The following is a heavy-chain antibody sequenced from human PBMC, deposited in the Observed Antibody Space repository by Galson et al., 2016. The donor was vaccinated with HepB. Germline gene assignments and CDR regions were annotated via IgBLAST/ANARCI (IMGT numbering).Heavy chain of an antibody. J-gene: IGHJ4*02. CDR3: SRDRREGYDSGSGYYGMGHFDY. CDR2: SIRSLGIA. D-gene: IGHD3-3*01. V-gene: IGHV1-69*10. Sequence: SVKVSCKVSGGTFSSYDVSWVRQAPGQGLEWMGVSIRSLGIANYAQKFQGRVTITADKSTNTFYMELMSLRSDDTAVYYCSRDRREGYDSGSGYYGMGHFDYWGQGTLVTVSS. CDR1: GGTFSSYD.